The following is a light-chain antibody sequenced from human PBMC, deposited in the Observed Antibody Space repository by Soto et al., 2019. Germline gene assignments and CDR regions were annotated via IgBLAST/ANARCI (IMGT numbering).Light chain of an antibody. CDR1: QSVSSSC. CDR3: QQYGSSPTS. J-gene: IGKJ1*01. Sequence: EIVLTQSPGTLSLSPGERATLSCRASQSVSSSCLAWYQQTPGQAPRLLIYAASSRATGIPDRFSGSGSGTDFTLTISRLEPEDFAVYFCQQYGSSPTSFGQGTKVDIK. CDR2: AAS. V-gene: IGKV3-20*01.